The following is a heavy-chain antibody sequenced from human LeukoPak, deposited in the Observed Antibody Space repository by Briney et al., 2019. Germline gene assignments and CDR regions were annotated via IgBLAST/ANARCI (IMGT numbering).Heavy chain of an antibody. D-gene: IGHD5-18*01. CDR2: IDWDDAK. J-gene: IGHJ4*02. Sequence: SGPTLVNPTQTLTLTCTFSGFSLTTSGMCVSWIRQPPGNALEWLARIDWDDAKYFTTSLQTRLTISKDASKNQVVLTVTNIDPVDTATYYCARIRRNTAMAFDYWGQGTLVTVPS. CDR1: GFSLTTSGMC. V-gene: IGHV2-70*11. CDR3: ARIRRNTAMAFDY.